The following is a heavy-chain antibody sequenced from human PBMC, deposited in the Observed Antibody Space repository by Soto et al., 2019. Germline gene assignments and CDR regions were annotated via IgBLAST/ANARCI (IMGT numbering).Heavy chain of an antibody. D-gene: IGHD2-8*01. V-gene: IGHV1-46*03. J-gene: IGHJ6*02. Sequence: QVQLVQSGAEVKKPGASVKLSCKASGYTFITYYVHWVRQAPGQGLEWMGIINPSDDTTTYAQKVQGRVTMTKDTSTSTVYMELSSLRSEDTAVYYCAREECSNGVCTYGMDVWGQGTAVTVSS. CDR3: AREECSNGVCTYGMDV. CDR2: INPSDDTT. CDR1: GYTFITYY.